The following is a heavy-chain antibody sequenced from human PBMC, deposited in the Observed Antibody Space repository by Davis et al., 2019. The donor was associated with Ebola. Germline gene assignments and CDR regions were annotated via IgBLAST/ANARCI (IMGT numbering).Heavy chain of an antibody. J-gene: IGHJ6*02. D-gene: IGHD1-1*01. CDR2: INPSGGST. CDR3: AADTGYRYYYGMDV. Sequence: ASVKVSCKASGYTFTSYYMHWVRQAPGQGLEWMGIINPSGGSTSYAQKFQGRVTITRDMSTSTAYMELSSLRSEDTAVYYCAADTGYRYYYGMDVWGQGTTVTVSS. CDR1: GYTFTSYY. V-gene: IGHV1-46*01.